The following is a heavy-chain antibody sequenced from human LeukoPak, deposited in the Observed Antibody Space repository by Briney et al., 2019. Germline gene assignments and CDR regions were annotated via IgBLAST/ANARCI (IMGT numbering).Heavy chain of an antibody. CDR3: ARGPGRIVEVVAATPPPSDYYHYGMDV. CDR1: GGSFSGYY. V-gene: IGHV4-34*01. D-gene: IGHD2-15*01. CDR2: INHSGST. Sequence: PSETLSLTCAVYGGSFSGYYWSWIRQPPGKGLEWIGEINHSGSTNSNPSLKSRVTISVDTSKNQFSLKLSSVTAADTAVYYCARGPGRIVEVVAATPPPSDYYHYGMDVWGQGTTVTVSS. J-gene: IGHJ6*02.